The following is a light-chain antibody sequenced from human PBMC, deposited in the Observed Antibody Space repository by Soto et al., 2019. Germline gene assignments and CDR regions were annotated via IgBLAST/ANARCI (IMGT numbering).Light chain of an antibody. CDR1: SSDVGGYNY. Sequence: ALTHPASVSGSPGQSITISCTGTSSDVGGYNYVSWYQQHPGKVPKLMIYEVSNRPSGVSYRFSGSKSGNTASLTISGLQAQDEADYYCSSHTSTNTRVFGPGTKLTVL. CDR2: EVS. J-gene: IGLJ1*01. V-gene: IGLV2-14*01. CDR3: SSHTSTNTRV.